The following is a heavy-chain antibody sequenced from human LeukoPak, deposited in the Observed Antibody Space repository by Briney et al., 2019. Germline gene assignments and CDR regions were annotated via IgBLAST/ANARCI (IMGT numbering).Heavy chain of an antibody. Sequence: GGSLRLSCAASGFTFSRYWMHWVRQAPGKGLLWVSRINSDGSSTYYADSVKGRFTISRDNAKNSLYLQMSSLRAEDTAVYYCARTGDRTFDYWGQGTLVTVSS. J-gene: IGHJ4*02. CDR2: INSDGSST. CDR1: GFTFSRYW. V-gene: IGHV3-74*01. D-gene: IGHD7-27*01. CDR3: ARTGDRTFDY.